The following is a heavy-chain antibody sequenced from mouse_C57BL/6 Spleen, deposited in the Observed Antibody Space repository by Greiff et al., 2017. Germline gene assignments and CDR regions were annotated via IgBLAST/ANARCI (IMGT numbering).Heavy chain of an antibody. CDR3: TRWFYYAMDY. J-gene: IGHJ4*01. Sequence: VQLQQSGAELVRPGASVKLSCTASGFNIKDDYMHWVKQRPEQGLEWIGWIDPENGYTEYASKFQGKATITADTSSNTAYLQLSSLTSEDTAVYYCTRWFYYAMDYWGQGTSVTVSS. D-gene: IGHD2-3*01. V-gene: IGHV14-4*01. CDR2: IDPENGYT. CDR1: GFNIKDDY.